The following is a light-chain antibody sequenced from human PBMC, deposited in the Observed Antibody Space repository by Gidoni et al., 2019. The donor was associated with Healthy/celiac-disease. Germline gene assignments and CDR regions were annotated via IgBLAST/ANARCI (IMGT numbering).Light chain of an antibody. CDR2: GAS. Sequence: EIVMTQSPATLSVSPGERATLSCRASQSVSSNLAWYQQKPGQAPRLLIYGASTRATGIPARFSGSGSGTEFTLTISSLQSEDFAVYYCQQYNNWPFRSFGQGTKLEIK. J-gene: IGKJ2*04. CDR3: QQYNNWPFRS. V-gene: IGKV3-15*01. CDR1: QSVSSN.